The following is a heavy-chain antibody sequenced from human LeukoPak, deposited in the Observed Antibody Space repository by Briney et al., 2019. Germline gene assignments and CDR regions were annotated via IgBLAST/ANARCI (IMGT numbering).Heavy chain of an antibody. J-gene: IGHJ4*02. V-gene: IGHV4-34*01. CDR1: GGSFSGYY. D-gene: IGHD3-22*01. CDR3: ARVPYYYDSSGYYYSFDY. Sequence: SETLSLTCAVYGGSFSGYYWSWIRQPPGKGLEWIGEINHSGSTNYNPSLKSRVTISVDTSKNQFSLKLSSVTAADTAVYYCARVPYYYDSSGYYYSFDYWGQGTLVTVSS. CDR2: INHSGST.